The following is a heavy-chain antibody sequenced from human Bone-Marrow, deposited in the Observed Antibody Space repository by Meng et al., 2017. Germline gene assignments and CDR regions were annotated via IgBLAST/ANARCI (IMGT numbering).Heavy chain of an antibody. CDR2: IPYSGST. CDR3: ARAIATRPDVFDY. J-gene: IGHJ4*02. CDR1: SGSLNSYF. D-gene: IGHD6-6*01. Sequence: ASGPGLVKPSETPSLTCTVSSGSLNSYFWSWIRPPPGKGPEWIGYIPYSGSTNYNPSLKSRVTISVDTSKNQFSLKLSSVTAADTAVYYCARAIATRPDVFDYWGQGTLVTVSS. V-gene: IGHV4-59*01.